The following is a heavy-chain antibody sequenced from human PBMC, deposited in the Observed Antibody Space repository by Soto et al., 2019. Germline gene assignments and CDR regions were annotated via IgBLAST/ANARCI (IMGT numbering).Heavy chain of an antibody. CDR2: IYYAGTT. J-gene: IGHJ4*02. D-gene: IGHD3-22*01. V-gene: IGHV4-59*08. CDR1: GGSLSGYY. Sequence: SETLSLTCSISGGSLSGYYWTWTRQPPGKGLEWIGYIYYAGTTTYNPSLKNRVTISLDTPKNHFSLKMDSVTAADTAVYYCTRLGGFYQALVSWGLG. CDR3: TRLGGFYQALVS.